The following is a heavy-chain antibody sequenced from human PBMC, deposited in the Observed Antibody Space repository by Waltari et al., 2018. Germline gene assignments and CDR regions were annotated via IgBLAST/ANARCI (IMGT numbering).Heavy chain of an antibody. Sequence: VQLVESGGDVVQPGRSLRLSCSPSGFTFNNYVMQWVRQAPGKGLEGVAVIRNDGSDKFYADSVKGRFSISRDNSKNTLYLQMNSLRVEDTAFYYCARAEEGVVIALGAFDVWGQGTKVTVSS. CDR1: GFTFNNYV. J-gene: IGHJ3*01. CDR3: ARAEEGVVIALGAFDV. CDR2: IRNDGSDK. V-gene: IGHV3-33*01. D-gene: IGHD3-3*01.